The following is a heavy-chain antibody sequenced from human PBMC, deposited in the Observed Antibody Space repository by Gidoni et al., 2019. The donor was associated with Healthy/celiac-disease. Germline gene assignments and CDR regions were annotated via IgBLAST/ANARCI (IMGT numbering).Heavy chain of an antibody. D-gene: IGHD6-6*01. J-gene: IGHJ5*02. CDR3: ASDSEYSSLFRLFDP. V-gene: IGHV4-39*01. Sequence: QLQLQESGPGLVKPSETLSLTCTVSGGSLSSSSYYWGWIRQPPGKGLEWIGSIYYSGSTYYNPSLKSRVTISVDTSKNQCSLKLSSVTAADTAVYYCASDSEYSSLFRLFDPWGQGTLVTVSS. CDR2: IYYSGST. CDR1: GGSLSSSSYY.